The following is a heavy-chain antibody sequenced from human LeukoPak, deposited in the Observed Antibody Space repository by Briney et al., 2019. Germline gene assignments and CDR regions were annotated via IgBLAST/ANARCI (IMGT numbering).Heavy chain of an antibody. CDR3: ARDAYYGSSTVHYDF. Sequence: ASVKVSCKASGYTFTGYYMHWVRQAPGQGLEWMGWINPNSGGTNYAQKFQGRVTITTDYMELSSLRSADTAVYYCARDAYYGSSTVHYDFWGQGTLVTVSS. J-gene: IGHJ4*02. CDR2: INPNSGGT. D-gene: IGHD6-6*01. V-gene: IGHV1-2*02. CDR1: GYTFTGYY.